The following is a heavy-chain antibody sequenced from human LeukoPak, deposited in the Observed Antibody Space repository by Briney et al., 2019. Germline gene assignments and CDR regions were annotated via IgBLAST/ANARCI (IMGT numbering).Heavy chain of an antibody. CDR2: IEWDDDK. Sequence: SGPTLVNPTQTLTLTCTFSGFSLSATGMCVRWIRQPPGKALQWLARIEWDDDKYYSTSLKTRLTISKDTSKHQVVLTMTSMDPVGTATYYCARTPPAAGSNSHWFDPWGQGTLVTVSS. CDR3: ARTPPAAGSNSHWFDP. V-gene: IGHV2-70*11. D-gene: IGHD6-13*01. J-gene: IGHJ5*02. CDR1: GFSLSATGMC.